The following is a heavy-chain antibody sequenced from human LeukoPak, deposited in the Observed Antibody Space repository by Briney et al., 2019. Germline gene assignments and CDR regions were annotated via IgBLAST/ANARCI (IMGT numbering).Heavy chain of an antibody. Sequence: SETLSLXCAVYGGSFSGYYWSWIRQPPGKGLEWIGEINHSGSTNYNPSLKSRVTISVDTSKNQFSLKLSSVTAADTAVYYCARGRVSSSFGPIDYWGQGTLVTVSS. CDR1: GGSFSGYY. D-gene: IGHD6-13*01. V-gene: IGHV4-34*01. CDR2: INHSGST. J-gene: IGHJ4*02. CDR3: ARGRVSSSFGPIDY.